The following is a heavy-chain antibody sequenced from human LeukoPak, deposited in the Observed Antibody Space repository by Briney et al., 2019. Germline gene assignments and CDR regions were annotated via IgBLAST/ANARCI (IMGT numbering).Heavy chain of an antibody. CDR3: ARVPQIDCSSTSCYPGLKYHYYYYYGMDV. CDR1: GFTFSSYA. D-gene: IGHD2-2*01. V-gene: IGHV3-30*04. Sequence: AGGSLRLSCAASGFTFSSYATHWVRQAPGKGLEWVAVISYDGSNKYYADSVKGRFTISRDNSKNTLYLQMNSLRAEDTAVYYCARVPQIDCSSTSCYPGLKYHYYYYYGMDVWGQGTTVTVSS. J-gene: IGHJ6*02. CDR2: ISYDGSNK.